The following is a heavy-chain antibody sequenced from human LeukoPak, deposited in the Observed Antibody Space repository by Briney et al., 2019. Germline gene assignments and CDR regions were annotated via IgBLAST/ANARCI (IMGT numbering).Heavy chain of an antibody. D-gene: IGHD5-18*01. Sequence: SETLSLTCGVSGGSISSNNWRSSLRPPPGQGLEWIGEIYHSGNTNHNPPLKSRVTISIDKSKNQLSLKLVSVTVADTAVYYCARDVGTALVTGDYWGQGTLVTVSS. V-gene: IGHV4-4*02. CDR2: IYHSGNT. J-gene: IGHJ4*02. CDR1: GGSISSNNW. CDR3: ARDVGTALVTGDY.